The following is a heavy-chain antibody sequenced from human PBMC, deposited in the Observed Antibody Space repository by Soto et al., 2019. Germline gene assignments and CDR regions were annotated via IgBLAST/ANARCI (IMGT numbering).Heavy chain of an antibody. D-gene: IGHD1-26*01. CDR2: INPNSGGT. J-gene: IGHJ6*02. CDR3: ATTIVGSHRGYYYYGMDV. V-gene: IGHV1-2*04. CDR1: GYTFPGYY. Sequence: ASVTVSCKASGYTFPGYYMHWVRQAPGQGLEWMGWINPNSGGTNYAQKFQGWVTMTRDTSISTAYMELSRLRSDDTAVYYCATTIVGSHRGYYYYGMDVWGQGTTVTVSS.